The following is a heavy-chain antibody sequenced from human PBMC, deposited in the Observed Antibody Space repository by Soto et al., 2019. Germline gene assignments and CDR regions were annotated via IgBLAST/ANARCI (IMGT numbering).Heavy chain of an antibody. CDR3: ARGYNYADY. V-gene: IGHV3-33*01. CDR2: IWYDGSNE. CDR1: GFTFSTYG. J-gene: IGHJ4*02. Sequence: PGGSLILSCAASGFTFSTYGMHWVRQAPGKGLEWVAVIWYDGSNEYYADSVRGRFTISRDNSKNTLFLQMNSLTAEDTAVYYCARGYNYADYWGQGTQVTVSS. D-gene: IGHD5-18*01.